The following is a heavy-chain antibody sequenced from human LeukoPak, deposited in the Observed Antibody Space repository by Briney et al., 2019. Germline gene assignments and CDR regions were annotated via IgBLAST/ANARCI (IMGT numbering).Heavy chain of an antibody. D-gene: IGHD1-26*01. V-gene: IGHV3-23*01. CDR1: GFTFSNYA. CDR3: ARDGISSGSYAYYFDY. CDR2: INAGGT. Sequence: GGSLRLSCVASGFTFSNYAMTWVRQAPGKGLEWVSSINAGGTYYADSVKGRFTISRDNSKNTLYLQMNSLRAEDTAVYYCARDGISSGSYAYYFDYWGQGTLVTVSS. J-gene: IGHJ4*02.